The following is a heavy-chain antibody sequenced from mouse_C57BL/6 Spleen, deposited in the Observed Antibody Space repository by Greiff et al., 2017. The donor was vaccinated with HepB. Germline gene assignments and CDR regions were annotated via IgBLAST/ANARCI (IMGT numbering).Heavy chain of an antibody. V-gene: IGHV1-76*01. CDR1: GYTFTDYY. J-gene: IGHJ4*01. CDR3: ARSPGSNYAMDY. CDR2: IYPGSGNT. Sequence: VQLQQSGAELVRPGASVKLSCKASGYTFTDYYINWVKQRPGQGLEWIARIYPGSGNTYYNEKFKGKATLTAEKSSSTAYMQLSSLTSEDSAVYCWARSPGSNYAMDYWGQGTSVTVSS. D-gene: IGHD1-1*01.